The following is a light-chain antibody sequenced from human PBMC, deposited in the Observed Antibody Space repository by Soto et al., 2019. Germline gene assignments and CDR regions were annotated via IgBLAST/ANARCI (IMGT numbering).Light chain of an antibody. V-gene: IGKV3-15*01. Sequence: EIVMTQSPATLSVSPGERATLSCRASQSVGSNLAWYQQKPGQAPRLLVYGASTRATGIPARFSGSGSGTQFTHTISSLQSEDFAVYYCQQHNNWPLTFGGGTKVDIK. CDR3: QQHNNWPLT. CDR1: QSVGSN. CDR2: GAS. J-gene: IGKJ4*01.